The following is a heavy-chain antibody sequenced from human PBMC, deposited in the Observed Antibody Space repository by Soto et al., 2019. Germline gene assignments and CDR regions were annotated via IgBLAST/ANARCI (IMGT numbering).Heavy chain of an antibody. Sequence: SEALSLTCTVSGGSISSGGYCWSWIRQHPGKGLEWIGCISNSGSTSYNSSLKSRVTISVDTAENQFSLKLTSVTGEDTAVYYCAGGEITIFVVVSQYYDYYYVMAVWGQGSTVTVSS. CDR2: ISNSGST. CDR3: AGGEITIFVVVSQYYDYYYVMAV. V-gene: IGHV4-31*03. D-gene: IGHD3-3*01. J-gene: IGHJ6*02. CDR1: GGSISSGGYC.